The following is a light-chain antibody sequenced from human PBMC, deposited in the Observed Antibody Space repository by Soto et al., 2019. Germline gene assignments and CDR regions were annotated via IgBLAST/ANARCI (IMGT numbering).Light chain of an antibody. CDR1: SSNIGAGYD. Sequence: QSVLTQPPSVSGAPGQRVTISCTGSSSNIGAGYDVHWYQQLPGTAPKLLIYGNSNRPSRVPDRFSGSKSGTSASLAITGRQAEDEADYYCHSYESSLSGSVFGGGTKLTVL. V-gene: IGLV1-40*01. J-gene: IGLJ2*01. CDR2: GNS. CDR3: HSYESSLSGSV.